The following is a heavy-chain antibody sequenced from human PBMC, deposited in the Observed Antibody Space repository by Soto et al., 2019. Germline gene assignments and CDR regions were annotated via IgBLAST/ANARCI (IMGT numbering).Heavy chain of an antibody. CDR1: GYTFTSYG. CDR3: ARGEYSGYDFSWFDP. CDR2: ISAYNGNT. V-gene: IGHV1-18*01. Sequence: ASVKVSCKASGYTFTSYGISWVRQAPGQGLEWMGWISAYNGNTNYAQKLQGRVTMTTDTSTSTAYMELRSLRSDDTAVYYCARGEYSGYDFSWFDPWGQGTLVTVS. J-gene: IGHJ5*02. D-gene: IGHD5-12*01.